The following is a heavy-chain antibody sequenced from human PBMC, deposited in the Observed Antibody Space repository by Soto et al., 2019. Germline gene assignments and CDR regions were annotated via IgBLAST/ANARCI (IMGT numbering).Heavy chain of an antibody. Sequence: QVQLVQSGAEVKKPGSSVKVSCKASGGTFSSYTISWVRQAPGQGLEWMGRIIPILGIANYAQKFQGRVTIAAEKSTSTAYMELSSLRSEDTDVYYCARCPIYCSGGSCYSTARFDYWGQGTLVTVSS. CDR1: GGTFSSYT. V-gene: IGHV1-69*02. D-gene: IGHD2-15*01. CDR3: ARCPIYCSGGSCYSTARFDY. CDR2: IIPILGIA. J-gene: IGHJ4*02.